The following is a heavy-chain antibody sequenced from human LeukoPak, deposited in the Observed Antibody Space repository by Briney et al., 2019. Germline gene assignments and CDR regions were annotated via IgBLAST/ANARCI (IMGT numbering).Heavy chain of an antibody. V-gene: IGHV4-59*11. Sequence: SETLSLTCTVSGGSISGQYWSWIRQPPGKGLEWIGFVSYSGSTNYNPSLNGRVTISLDTSKNQFSLRLNSVAAADTAVYYCARGGASSRYFDYWGQGTLVTVSS. CDR3: ARGGASSRYFDY. D-gene: IGHD1-26*01. CDR2: VSYSGST. CDR1: GGSISGQY. J-gene: IGHJ4*02.